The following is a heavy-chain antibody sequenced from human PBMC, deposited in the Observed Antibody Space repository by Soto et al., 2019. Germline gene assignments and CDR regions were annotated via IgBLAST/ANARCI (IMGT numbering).Heavy chain of an antibody. CDR3: XXXXKNVAAFDY. Sequence: GGSLRLSCAASGFTFSSXXMSWVRQAPGKGLEWVSAISGSGGSTYYADSVKGRFTISSDNSMNTLYLQMNSPXNKNTNKKNXXXXXKNVAAFDYWGQGTLVTVSS. V-gene: IGHV3-23*01. J-gene: IGHJ4*02. CDR1: GFTFSSXX. D-gene: IGHD5-12*01. CDR2: ISGSGGST.